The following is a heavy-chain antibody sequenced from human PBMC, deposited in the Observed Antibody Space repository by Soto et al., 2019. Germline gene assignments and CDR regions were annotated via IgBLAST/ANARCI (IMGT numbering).Heavy chain of an antibody. J-gene: IGHJ5*02. V-gene: IGHV1-69*13. CDR2: IIPIFGTA. D-gene: IGHD3-22*01. CDR3: ARGKDSSGYYPRPSYHWFDT. CDR1: GGTFSSYA. Sequence: ASVKVSCKASGGTFSSYAISWVRQAPGQGLEWMGGIIPIFGTANYAQKFQGRVTITADESTSTAYMELSSLRSEETAVYYCARGKDSSGYYPRPSYHWFDTWGQGTLVTVSS.